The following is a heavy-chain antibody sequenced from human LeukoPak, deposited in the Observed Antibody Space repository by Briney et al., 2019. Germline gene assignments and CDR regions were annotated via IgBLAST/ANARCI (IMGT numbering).Heavy chain of an antibody. J-gene: IGHJ4*02. CDR2: FKTKYNQV. D-gene: IGHD4-11*01. Sequence: GGSLRLSCVASGFTFSDYAMNWVRQAPGKGLEWVSTFKTKYNQVYYAESVRGRFTISTDNSNSTVYLQMNSLRAEDTALYYCARSVPDYTRFDYWGQGALVTVSS. CDR3: ARSVPDYTRFDY. CDR1: GFTFSDYA. V-gene: IGHV3-23*05.